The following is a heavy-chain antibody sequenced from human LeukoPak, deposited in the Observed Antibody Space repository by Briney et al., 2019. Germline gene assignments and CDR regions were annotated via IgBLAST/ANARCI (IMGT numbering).Heavy chain of an antibody. V-gene: IGHV4-59*12. J-gene: IGHJ4*02. CDR2: IYYSGST. Sequence: PSETLSLTCTVSGGSISSYYWSWIRQPPGKGLEWIGYIYYSGSTNYNPSLKSRVTISVDTSKNQFSLKLSSVTAADTAVYYCARGRKERITMVRGVVKFDYWGQGTLVTVSS. CDR3: ARGRKERITMVRGVVKFDY. D-gene: IGHD3-10*01. CDR1: GGSISSYY.